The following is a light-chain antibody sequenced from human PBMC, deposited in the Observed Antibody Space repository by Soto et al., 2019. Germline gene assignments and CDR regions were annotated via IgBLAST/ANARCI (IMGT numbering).Light chain of an antibody. V-gene: IGKV1-5*01. CDR3: QQYNSYST. J-gene: IGKJ1*01. CDR2: DAS. CDR1: QSISTW. Sequence: DIHMTQSRSTLSASVGYSVTITCRASQSISTWLAWYQQKPGKAPKLLIYDASSLESGVPSRFSGSGSGTEFTLTISSLQPEDFASYYCQQYNSYSTFGQGTKVDIK.